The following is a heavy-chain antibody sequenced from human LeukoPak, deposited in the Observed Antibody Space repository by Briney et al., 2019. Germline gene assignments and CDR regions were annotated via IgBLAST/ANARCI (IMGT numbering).Heavy chain of an antibody. D-gene: IGHD2-21*01. V-gene: IGHV3-23*01. J-gene: IGHJ6*02. CDR2: ISGSGGST. CDR1: GFTFSSYA. CDR3: ATSPHIVVMHYYGMDV. Sequence: GGSLRLSCAASGFTFSSYAMSWVRQAPGKGLEWVSAISGSGGSTYYADSVKGRFTISRDNSKNTLYLQMNSLRAEDTAVYCCATSPHIVVMHYYGMDVWGQGTTVTVSS.